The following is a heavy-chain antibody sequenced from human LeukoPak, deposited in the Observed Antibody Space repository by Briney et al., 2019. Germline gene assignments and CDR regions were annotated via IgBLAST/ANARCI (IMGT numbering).Heavy chain of an antibody. J-gene: IGHJ1*01. Sequence: PGGSLRLSCAASGFTVSSNYMSWVRQAPGKGLEWVSVIYSGGSTYYADSVKGRFTISRDNSKNTLYLQMNSLRAEDTAVYYCASLLAAAGQEYFQHWGQGTLVTVSS. CDR3: ASLLAAAGQEYFQH. CDR1: GFTVSSNY. V-gene: IGHV3-66*01. D-gene: IGHD6-13*01. CDR2: IYSGGST.